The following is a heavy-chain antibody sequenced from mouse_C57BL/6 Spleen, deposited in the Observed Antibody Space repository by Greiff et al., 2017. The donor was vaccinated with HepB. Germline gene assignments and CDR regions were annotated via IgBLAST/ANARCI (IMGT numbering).Heavy chain of an antibody. CDR1: SYTFTSYW. Sequence: QVQLQQPGAELVKPGASVKLSCKASSYTFTSYWMHWVKQRPGQGLEWIGMIHPNSGSTNYNEKFKSKATLTVDKSSSTAYMQLSSLTSEDSAVYYCARKYYDYDEGYFDYWGQGTTLTVSS. J-gene: IGHJ2*01. CDR2: IHPNSGST. CDR3: ARKYYDYDEGYFDY. V-gene: IGHV1-64*01. D-gene: IGHD2-4*01.